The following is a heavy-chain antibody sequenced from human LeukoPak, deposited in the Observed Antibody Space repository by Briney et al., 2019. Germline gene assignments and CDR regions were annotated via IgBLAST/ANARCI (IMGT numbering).Heavy chain of an antibody. CDR2: ISSSGSSI. D-gene: IGHD3-22*01. J-gene: IGHJ4*02. V-gene: IGHV3-11*01. CDR3: AADPNYYYDTSAYQFDY. CDR1: GFIFSDYY. Sequence: PGGSLRLSCAASGFIFSDYYMSWIRQAPGKGLEWVSYISSSGSSIYYADSVKGRFTISRDNAKDSLYLQMNSLRSEDTAVYYCAADPNYYYDTSAYQFDYWGQGTLVTVSS.